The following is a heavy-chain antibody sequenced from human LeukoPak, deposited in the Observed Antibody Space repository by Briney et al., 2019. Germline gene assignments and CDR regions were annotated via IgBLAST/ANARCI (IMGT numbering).Heavy chain of an antibody. CDR2: IYPGDSDT. D-gene: IGHD3-3*01. V-gene: IGHV5-51*01. Sequence: RGESLQISCKGSGYSFTSYWIGWVRQMPGKGLEWMGIIYPGDSDTRYSPSFQGQVTISADKSISTAYLQWSSLKASDTAMYYCARTRITIFGVVIISDKFDPWGQGTLVTVSS. CDR1: GYSFTSYW. CDR3: ARTRITIFGVVIISDKFDP. J-gene: IGHJ5*02.